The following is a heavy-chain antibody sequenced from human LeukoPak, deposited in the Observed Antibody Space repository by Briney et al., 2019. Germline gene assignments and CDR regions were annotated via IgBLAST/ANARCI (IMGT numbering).Heavy chain of an antibody. CDR1: GYTFTGYY. Sequence: ASVKVSCKASGYTFTGYYMHWVRQAPGQGLEWMGGFDPEDGETIYAQKFQGRVTMTEDTSTDTAYMELSSLRSEDTAVYYCATARDGYNFDFDYWGQGTLVTVSS. V-gene: IGHV1-24*01. CDR2: FDPEDGET. CDR3: ATARDGYNFDFDY. J-gene: IGHJ4*02. D-gene: IGHD5-24*01.